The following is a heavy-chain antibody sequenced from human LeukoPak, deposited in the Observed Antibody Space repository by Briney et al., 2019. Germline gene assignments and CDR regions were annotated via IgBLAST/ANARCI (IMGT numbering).Heavy chain of an antibody. CDR1: GFTFKPYA. CDR3: AKASRQAAVASPLDY. D-gene: IGHD6-19*01. Sequence: GGSLRLSCAACGFTFKPYAMSWVRQAPGKGLEWVAGIGGVGDRTYHADSVKGRFTISRDNPKDTLFLQMNSLKADDTAVYYCAKASRQAAVASPLDYWGQGTLVTVSS. V-gene: IGHV3-23*01. J-gene: IGHJ4*02. CDR2: IGGVGDRT.